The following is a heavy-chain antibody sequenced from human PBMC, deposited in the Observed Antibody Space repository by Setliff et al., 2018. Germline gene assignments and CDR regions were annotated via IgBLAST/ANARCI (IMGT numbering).Heavy chain of an antibody. CDR1: GGTFTNYA. D-gene: IGHD3-10*01. Sequence: SVKVSCKASGGTFTNYAINWVRQAPGQGLEWMGGINPIFGTADYTQNFQGRVTITTDESTSTAYMELSSLRSEDTAVYYCTTVGLRGPFGWGQGTLVTVSS. J-gene: IGHJ4*02. CDR2: INPIFGTA. V-gene: IGHV1-69*05. CDR3: TTVGLRGPFG.